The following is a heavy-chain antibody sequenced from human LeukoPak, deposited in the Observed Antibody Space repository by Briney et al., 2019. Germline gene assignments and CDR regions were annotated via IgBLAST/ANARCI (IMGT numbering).Heavy chain of an antibody. D-gene: IGHD3-16*02. J-gene: IGHJ4*02. CDR3: ARASRRYHDYVWGSYRTPLYFDY. CDR1: GFTFSSYS. CDR2: ISSSSSTI. Sequence: GGSLRLSCAASGFTFSSYSMNWVRQAPGKGLEWVSYISSSSSTIYYADSVKGRFTISRDNAKNSLYLQMNSLRDEDTAVYYCARASRRYHDYVWGSYRTPLYFDYWGQGTLVTVSS. V-gene: IGHV3-48*02.